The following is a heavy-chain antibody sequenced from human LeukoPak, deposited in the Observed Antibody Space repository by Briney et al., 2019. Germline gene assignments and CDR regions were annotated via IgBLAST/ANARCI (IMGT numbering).Heavy chain of an antibody. D-gene: IGHD4-17*01. CDR3: AKPKDGDSDAFDI. J-gene: IGHJ3*02. CDR1: GFTFSSYG. Sequence: PGRSLRLSXAASGFTFSSYGMHWVRQAPGKGLEWVAVIWYDGSNKYYADSVKGRFTISRDNSKNTLYLQMNSLRAEDTAVYYCAKPKDGDSDAFDIWGQGTMVTVSS. V-gene: IGHV3-33*06. CDR2: IWYDGSNK.